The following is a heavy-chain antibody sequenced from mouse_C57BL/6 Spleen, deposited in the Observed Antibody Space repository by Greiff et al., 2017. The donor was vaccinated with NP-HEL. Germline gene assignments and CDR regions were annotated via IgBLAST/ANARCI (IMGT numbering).Heavy chain of an antibody. Sequence: EVKVVESGGGLVQPGGSLKLSCAASGFTFSDYYMYWVRQTPEKRLEWVAYISNGGGSTYYPDTVKGRFTISRDNAKNTLYLQMSRLMSEDTAMYYCARRYSNWYFDVWGTGTTVTVSS. D-gene: IGHD2-5*01. J-gene: IGHJ1*03. CDR2: ISNGGGST. V-gene: IGHV5-12*01. CDR1: GFTFSDYY. CDR3: ARRYSNWYFDV.